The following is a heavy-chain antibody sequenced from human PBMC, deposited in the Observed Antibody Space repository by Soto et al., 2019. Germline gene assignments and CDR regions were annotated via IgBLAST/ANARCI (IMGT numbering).Heavy chain of an antibody. V-gene: IGHV3-64D*06. CDR3: VHPRSTVQIPPT. CDR2: ISSNGDST. D-gene: IGHD4-17*01. CDR1: GFTFSMFS. Sequence: PVGSLRLSCSASGFTFSMFSMHWVRQAPGKGLEYVSGISSNGDSTYYADSVKGRFTISRDNSKNTLYLQMNSLRAVDTAVYYCVHPRSTVQIPPTWGQGTLVTVSS. J-gene: IGHJ5*02.